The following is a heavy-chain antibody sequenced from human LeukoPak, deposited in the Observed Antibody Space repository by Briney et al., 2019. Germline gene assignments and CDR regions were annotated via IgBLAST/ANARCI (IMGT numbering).Heavy chain of an antibody. CDR3: AKRRGPEGGFAY. CDR2: ISWNSGSI. D-gene: IGHD3-16*01. V-gene: IGHV3-9*01. CDR1: GFTFDDYA. Sequence: GGSLRLSCAASGFTFDDYAMHWVRRAPGKGLEWVSGISWNSGSIGYADSVKGRFTISRDNAKNSLYLQMNSLRAEDTALYYCAKRRGPEGGFAYWGQGTLVTVSS. J-gene: IGHJ4*02.